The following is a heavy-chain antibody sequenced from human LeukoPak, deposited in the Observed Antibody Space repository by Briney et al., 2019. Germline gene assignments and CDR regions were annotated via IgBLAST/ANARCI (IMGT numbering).Heavy chain of an antibody. CDR1: GGSVSDYY. J-gene: IGHJ4*02. Sequence: SETLSLTCTISGGSVSDYYWSWIRQSPGKGLEWIGYIYHTGSTSYSPSLKSRVTISADTSQNQFSLKLSSVTAADTAVYYCARHLLGYCSGGSCYSVWYFDYWGQGTLVTVSS. CDR2: IYHTGST. V-gene: IGHV4-59*08. D-gene: IGHD2-15*01. CDR3: ARHLLGYCSGGSCYSVWYFDY.